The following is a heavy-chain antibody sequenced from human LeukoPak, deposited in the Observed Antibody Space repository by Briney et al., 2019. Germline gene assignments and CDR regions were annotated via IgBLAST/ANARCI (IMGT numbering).Heavy chain of an antibody. CDR1: GYRFTSYW. J-gene: IGHJ5*02. CDR2: ISPANSET. D-gene: IGHD3-16*01. V-gene: IGHV5-51*01. CDR3: ARRGGNWSDP. Sequence: GESLKISCKGSGYRFTSYWIAWVRQKPGKGLELMGIISPANSETLYSPSFQGQVTMSADSSTAYLQWSSLKASDTAIYYCARRGGNWSDPWGQGTLVTVSS.